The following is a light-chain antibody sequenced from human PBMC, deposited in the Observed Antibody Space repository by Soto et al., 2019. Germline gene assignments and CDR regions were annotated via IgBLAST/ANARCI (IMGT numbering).Light chain of an antibody. CDR3: ALYVGSGTVG. Sequence: QAVVSQEPSFSVSPGETVTLTCGLTSASVLTSYYPSWYQQTSGQAPRTLIYSTNIRSSGVPDRFSGSILGNKAALTITGAQADDESDYYCALYVGSGTVGFGGGTKLTVL. CDR2: STN. CDR1: SASVLTSYY. J-gene: IGLJ2*01. V-gene: IGLV8-61*01.